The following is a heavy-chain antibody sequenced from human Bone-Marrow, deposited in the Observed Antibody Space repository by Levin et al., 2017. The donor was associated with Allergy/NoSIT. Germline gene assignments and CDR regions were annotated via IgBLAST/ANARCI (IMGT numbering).Heavy chain of an antibody. J-gene: IGHJ4*02. CDR3: ARAYCGGDCPFDY. Sequence: PGGSLRLSCAASGFTFSDYYMSWIRQAPGKGLEWVSYISSSGSTIYYADSVKGRFTISRDNAKNSLYLQMNSLRAEDTAVHYCARAYCGGDCPFDYWGQGTLVTVSS. V-gene: IGHV3-11*01. D-gene: IGHD2-21*02. CDR1: GFTFSDYY. CDR2: ISSSGSTI.